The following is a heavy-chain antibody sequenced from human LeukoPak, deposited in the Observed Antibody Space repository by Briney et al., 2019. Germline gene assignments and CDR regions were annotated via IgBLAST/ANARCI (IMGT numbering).Heavy chain of an antibody. Sequence: ASVKVSCTVSGYTLTELSMHWVRQAPGKGLEWMGGFDPEDGETIYAQKFQGRVTMTEDTSTDTAYMELSSLRSEDTAVYYCATVPRSLWFGEFDYWGQGTLVTVSS. V-gene: IGHV1-24*01. J-gene: IGHJ4*02. CDR3: ATVPRSLWFGEFDY. CDR2: FDPEDGET. CDR1: GYTLTELS. D-gene: IGHD3-10*01.